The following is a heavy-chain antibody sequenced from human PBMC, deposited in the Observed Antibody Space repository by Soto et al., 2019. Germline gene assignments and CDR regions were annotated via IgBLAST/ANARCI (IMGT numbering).Heavy chain of an antibody. CDR1: GGSFSGYY. V-gene: IGHV4-34*01. D-gene: IGHD3-3*01. CDR3: ARWALDTIFGVHIGDIDY. J-gene: IGHJ4*02. Sequence: SETLSLTCAVYGGSFSGYYWSWIRQPPGKGLEWIGEINHSGSTNYNPSLKSRVTISVDTSKNQFSLKLSSVAAADTAVYYCARWALDTIFGVHIGDIDYWGQGTLVTVSS. CDR2: INHSGST.